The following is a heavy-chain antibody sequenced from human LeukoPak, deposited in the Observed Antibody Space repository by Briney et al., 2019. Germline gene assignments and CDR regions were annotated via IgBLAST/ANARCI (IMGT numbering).Heavy chain of an antibody. D-gene: IGHD1-26*01. Sequence: PGGSLRLSCAASGFTFSSYAMSWVRQAPGKGLEWVSAISGSGGSTYYADSVKGRFTISRDNSKNTLYLQMNSLRAEDTAVYYCAKDLAEWELRAPWYFDLWGRGTLVTVSS. J-gene: IGHJ2*01. CDR3: AKDLAEWELRAPWYFDL. CDR1: GFTFSSYA. CDR2: ISGSGGST. V-gene: IGHV3-23*01.